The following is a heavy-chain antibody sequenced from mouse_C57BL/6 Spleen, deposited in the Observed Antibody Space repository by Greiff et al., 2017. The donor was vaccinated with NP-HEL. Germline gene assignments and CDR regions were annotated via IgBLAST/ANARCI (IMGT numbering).Heavy chain of an antibody. CDR3: ASGDYSNDS. V-gene: IGHV2-6*01. CDR2: IWGVGST. CDR1: GFSLTSYG. J-gene: IGHJ3*01. Sequence: VKLMESGPGLVAPSQRLSITCTVSGFSLTSYGVDWVRQSPGKGLEWLGVIWGVGSTNYNSALKSRLSISKDNSKSQVFLKMNSRQTDDTGMYYCASGDYSNDSWGQGTLVTVSA. D-gene: IGHD2-12*01.